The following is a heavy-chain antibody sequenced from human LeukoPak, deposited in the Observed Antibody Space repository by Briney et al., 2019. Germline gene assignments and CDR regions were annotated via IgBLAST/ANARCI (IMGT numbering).Heavy chain of an antibody. CDR3: AREDGYGDYVDAFDI. CDR1: GGSFSGYY. J-gene: IGHJ3*02. D-gene: IGHD4-17*01. CDR2: INHSGST. V-gene: IGHV4-34*01. Sequence: SETLSLTCVVYGGSFSGYYWSWIRQPPGKGLEWIGEINHSGSTNYNPSLKSRVTISVDTSKNQFSLKLSSVTAADTAVYYCAREDGYGDYVDAFDIWGQGTMVTVSS.